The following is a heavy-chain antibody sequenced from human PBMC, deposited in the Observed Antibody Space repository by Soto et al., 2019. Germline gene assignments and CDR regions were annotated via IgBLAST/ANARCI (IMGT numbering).Heavy chain of an antibody. CDR2: IYYSGST. J-gene: IGHJ4*02. CDR3: ARDRYYYDSSGLDY. CDR1: GGSISSGDYY. D-gene: IGHD3-22*01. Sequence: SETLSLTCTVSGGSISSGDYYWSWIRQPPGKGLEWIGYIYYSGSTHYNPSLKSRVTISVDTSKNQFSLKLSSVTAADTAVYYCARDRYYYDSSGLDYWGQGTLVTVSS. V-gene: IGHV4-30-4*01.